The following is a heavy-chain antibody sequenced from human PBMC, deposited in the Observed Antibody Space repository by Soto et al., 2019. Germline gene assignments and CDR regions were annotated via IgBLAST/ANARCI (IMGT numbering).Heavy chain of an antibody. Sequence: SETLSLTCTVSGGSISSGDYYWSWIRQPPGKGLEWIGYIYYSGSTYYNPSLKSRVTISVDTSKNQFSLKLSSVTAADTAVYYCARDGDLWFGEFGAFDIWGQGTMVTVS. CDR2: IYYSGST. D-gene: IGHD3-10*01. CDR3: ARDGDLWFGEFGAFDI. V-gene: IGHV4-30-4*01. CDR1: GGSISSGDYY. J-gene: IGHJ3*02.